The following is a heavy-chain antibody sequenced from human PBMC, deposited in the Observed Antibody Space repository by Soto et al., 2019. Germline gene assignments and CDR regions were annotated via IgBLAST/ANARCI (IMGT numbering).Heavy chain of an antibody. V-gene: IGHV4-4*02. CDR2: MHHSGSI. J-gene: IGHJ4*02. CDR1: GDSISNNKW. D-gene: IGHD1-1*01. Sequence: QVQLQESGPGLVKPSGTLSLTCSVSGDSISNNKWWSWVLQPPGKGLGWIGEMHHSGSIHYNASLKRRAALSVDKSRNQFSLQRTSVTAAGTALYFCARHDNITLGSQYLDSWGPGTLVTVSS. CDR3: ARHDNITLGSQYLDS.